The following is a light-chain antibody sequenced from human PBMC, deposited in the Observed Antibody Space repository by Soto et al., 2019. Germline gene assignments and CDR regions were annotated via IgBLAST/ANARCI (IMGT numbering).Light chain of an antibody. Sequence: QSVLTQPPSVSGAPGQRVTISCTGSSSNIGAGYDVHWYQQLPGTAPKLLIYGNSNRPSGVPDRFSGSKSGTSASLAITGLQAEYEADHYCQSYDSSLSALFGGGTKLTV. CDR1: SSNIGAGYD. J-gene: IGLJ3*02. CDR3: QSYDSSLSAL. CDR2: GNS. V-gene: IGLV1-40*01.